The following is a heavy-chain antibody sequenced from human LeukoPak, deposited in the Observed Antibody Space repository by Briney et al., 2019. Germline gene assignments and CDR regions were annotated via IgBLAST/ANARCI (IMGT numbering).Heavy chain of an antibody. Sequence: GGSLRLSCAASGFTFSDSWMSCVRQAPGKGLEWVANMNQDGSAKGYVDSVKGRFTISRDNARNSLSLQMSSLRPEDTAVYYCATYTHWVAGDVWGQGTTVTVSS. CDR3: ATYTHWVAGDV. CDR1: GFTFSDSW. J-gene: IGHJ6*02. V-gene: IGHV3-7*01. CDR2: MNQDGSAK. D-gene: IGHD3-16*01.